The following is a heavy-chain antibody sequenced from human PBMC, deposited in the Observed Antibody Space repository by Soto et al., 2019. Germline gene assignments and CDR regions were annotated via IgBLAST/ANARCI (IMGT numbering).Heavy chain of an antibody. J-gene: IGHJ4*02. V-gene: IGHV4-61*01. D-gene: IGHD3-22*01. Sequence: ETLSLTCTVSGGSVSSGSYYWTWMRQPPGKGLEWIGYINYSGSTSYNPPLKGRVAISVDTSKKQFSLKVSSVTAADTAVYYCARDGDTSGYYYFDYWGQGTLVTVSS. CDR1: GGSVSSGSYY. CDR3: ARDGDTSGYYYFDY. CDR2: INYSGST.